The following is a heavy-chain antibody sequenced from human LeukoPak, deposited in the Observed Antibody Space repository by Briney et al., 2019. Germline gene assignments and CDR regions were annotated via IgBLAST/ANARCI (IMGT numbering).Heavy chain of an antibody. CDR2: ISGSDGTT. CDR1: GFTFSGYA. CDR3: VRGSGSGWYARQFDY. D-gene: IGHD6-19*01. J-gene: IGHJ4*02. Sequence: PGGSLRLSCAASGFTFSGYAMSWVRQAPGKGLEWVSSISGSDGTTYYADSVKGRFTTSRDNPKNTLYLQLNSLRAEDTAIYYCVRGSGSGWYARQFDYWGQGTLVTVSS. V-gene: IGHV3-23*01.